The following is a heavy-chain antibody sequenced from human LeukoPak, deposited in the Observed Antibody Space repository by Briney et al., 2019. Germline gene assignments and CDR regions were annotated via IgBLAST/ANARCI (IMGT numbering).Heavy chain of an antibody. Sequence: SETLSLTCTVSGGSVNSYYWSWIRQPPGKGLEWIGYIYYSGSTNYNLPLKSRVTISLDTSKNQFSLKLNSVTAADTAVYYCARTLLGRLFDYWGQGALVTVSS. CDR1: GGSVNSYY. V-gene: IGHV4-59*08. D-gene: IGHD2-8*02. CDR3: ARTLLGRLFDY. CDR2: IYYSGST. J-gene: IGHJ4*02.